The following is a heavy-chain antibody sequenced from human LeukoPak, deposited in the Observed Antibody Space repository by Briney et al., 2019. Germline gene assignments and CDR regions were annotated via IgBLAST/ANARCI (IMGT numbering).Heavy chain of an antibody. CDR2: MNPNSGNT. D-gene: IGHD3-3*01. CDR1: GYTFTSYD. CDR3: ARGRGMYYDFWSGYSPLRDAFDI. Sequence: GASVKVSCKASGYTFTSYDINWVRQATGQGLEWMGWMNPNSGNTGYAQKFQGRVTITRNTSISTAYMELSSLRSEDTAVYYCARGRGMYYDFWSGYSPLRDAFDIWGQGTMVTVSP. V-gene: IGHV1-8*03. J-gene: IGHJ3*02.